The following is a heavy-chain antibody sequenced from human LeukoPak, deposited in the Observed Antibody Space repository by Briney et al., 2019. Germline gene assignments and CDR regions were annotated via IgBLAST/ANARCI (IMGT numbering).Heavy chain of an antibody. CDR3: ARLGSHGYYYDGMDV. CDR1: GFTFSSYW. Sequence: GGSLRLSCAASGFTFSSYWMHWVRQAPGKGLVWVSRINSDGSSTSYADSVRGRFTISRDNVKNSLYLQMNSLRAEDTAVYYCARLGSHGYYYDGMDVWGQGTSVTVYS. CDR2: INSDGSST. V-gene: IGHV3-74*01. J-gene: IGHJ6*02. D-gene: IGHD3-16*01.